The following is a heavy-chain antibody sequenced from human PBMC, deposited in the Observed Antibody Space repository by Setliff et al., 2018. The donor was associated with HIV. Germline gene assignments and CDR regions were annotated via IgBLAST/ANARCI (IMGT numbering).Heavy chain of an antibody. CDR3: ARLGWRELLNLHDYYYGMDV. D-gene: IGHD1-26*01. CDR1: GYSFTTYW. V-gene: IGHV5-51*01. CDR2: LYPGDSDA. J-gene: IGHJ6*02. Sequence: GESLKISCKTSGYSFTTYWIGWVRQMPGKGLEWMALLYPGDSDARYSPSFQGQVTISADKSISTAYLQWSSLKASDTAMYYCARLGWRELLNLHDYYYGMDVWGQGTTVTVSS.